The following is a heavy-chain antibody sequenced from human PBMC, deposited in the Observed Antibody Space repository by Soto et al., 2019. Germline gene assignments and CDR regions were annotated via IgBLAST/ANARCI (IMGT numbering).Heavy chain of an antibody. CDR1: GFTFSSYG. D-gene: IGHD1-26*01. Sequence: GGSLRLSCAASGFTFSSYGMHWVRQAPGKGLEWVAVISYDGSNKYYADSVKGRFTISRDNSKNTLYLQMNSLRAEDTAVYYCAKTQSRDGYYNIDYWGQGTLVTVSS. CDR3: AKTQSRDGYYNIDY. V-gene: IGHV3-30*18. J-gene: IGHJ4*02. CDR2: ISYDGSNK.